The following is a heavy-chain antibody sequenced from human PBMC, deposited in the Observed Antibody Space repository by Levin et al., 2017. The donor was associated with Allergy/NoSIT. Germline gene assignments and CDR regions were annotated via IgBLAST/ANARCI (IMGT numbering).Heavy chain of an antibody. CDR2: IWYDGSNK. J-gene: IGHJ4*02. Sequence: GGSLRLSCAASRFTFSSYGMHWVRQAPGKGLEWVAVIWYDGSNKYYADSVKGRFTSSRDNSKNTLYLQMNSLRAEDTAVYYCARDDGTTPLDYWGQGTLVTVSS. CDR3: ARDDGTTPLDY. CDR1: RFTFSSYG. D-gene: IGHD1-1*01. V-gene: IGHV3-33*01.